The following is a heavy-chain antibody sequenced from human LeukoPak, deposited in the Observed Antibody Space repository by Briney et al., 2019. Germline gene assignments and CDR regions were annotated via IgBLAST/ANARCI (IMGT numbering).Heavy chain of an antibody. CDR1: GGSISNYY. Sequence: SETLSLTCTVSGGSISNYYWNWIRQPAGKGLEWIGRIYFSGTNYNPSLKSRVTMSLDTPTNQVSLILTSLTAADTAVYYCARERSTTVNTYYFDSWGQGTLVTVSS. CDR2: IYFSGT. CDR3: ARERSTTVNTYYFDS. V-gene: IGHV4-4*07. J-gene: IGHJ4*02. D-gene: IGHD4-17*01.